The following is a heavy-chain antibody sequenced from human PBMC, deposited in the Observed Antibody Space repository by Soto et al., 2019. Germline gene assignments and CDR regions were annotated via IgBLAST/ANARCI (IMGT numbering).Heavy chain of an antibody. CDR3: ATYPTPGGTLLDP. Sequence: GASLKVSCKVSGYTLTELFMHGVRQASGKGLEWMGGFDPEDGETIYAQKFQGRVTMTEDTSTDTAYMELSSLRSEDTAVYYCATYPTPGGTLLDPWGQGTLVTVSS. CDR1: GYTLTELF. V-gene: IGHV1-24*01. J-gene: IGHJ5*02. CDR2: FDPEDGET.